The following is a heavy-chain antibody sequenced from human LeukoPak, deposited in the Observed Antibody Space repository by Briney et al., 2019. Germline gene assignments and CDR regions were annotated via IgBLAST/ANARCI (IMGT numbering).Heavy chain of an antibody. Sequence: PGGSLRLSCAASGVPVSSNYMSWVRQAPGKGLEWVSVIYSGGSTYYADSVKGRFTISRDNSKNTLYLQMNSLRAEDTAVYYCARVVRFLEWLSTNNWFDPWGQGTLVTVSS. J-gene: IGHJ5*02. CDR1: GVPVSSNY. CDR2: IYSGGST. V-gene: IGHV3-53*01. CDR3: ARVVRFLEWLSTNNWFDP. D-gene: IGHD3-3*01.